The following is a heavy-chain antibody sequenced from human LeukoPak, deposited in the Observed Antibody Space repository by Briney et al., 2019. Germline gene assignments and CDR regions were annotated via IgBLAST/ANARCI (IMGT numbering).Heavy chain of an antibody. V-gene: IGHV3-23*01. CDR1: GFTFSSYA. CDR2: VSGSGSNT. D-gene: IGHD6-19*01. J-gene: IGHJ5*02. Sequence: GGSLRLSCAASGFTFSSYAMTWVRQAPGRGLEWVSSVSGSGSNTYYADSVKGRFTISRDNSKNTLYLQMNSPRAEDTAVYYCAGQAVAGSWGQGTLVTVSS. CDR3: AGQAVAGS.